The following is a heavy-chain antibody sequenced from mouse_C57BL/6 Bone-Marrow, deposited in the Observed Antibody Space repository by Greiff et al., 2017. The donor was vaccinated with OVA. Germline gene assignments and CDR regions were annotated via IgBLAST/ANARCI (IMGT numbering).Heavy chain of an antibody. D-gene: IGHD2-2*01. V-gene: IGHV1-47*01. J-gene: IGHJ1*03. CDR3: ARRGYGYPNWYFDV. Sequence: VKLMESGAELVKPGASVKMSCKASGYTFTTYPIEWMKQNHGKSLEWIGNFHPYNDDTKYNEKFKGKATLTVEKSSSTVYLELSRLTSDDSAVYYCARRGYGYPNWYFDVWGTGTTVTVSS. CDR2: FHPYNDDT. CDR1: GYTFTTYP.